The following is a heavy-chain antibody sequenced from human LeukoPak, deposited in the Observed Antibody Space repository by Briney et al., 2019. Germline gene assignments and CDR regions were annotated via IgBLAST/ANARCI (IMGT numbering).Heavy chain of an antibody. Sequence: GRSLRLSCAASGFTFSSYAMHWVRQAPGKGLEWVAVISYDGSNIDYADSVKGRFTISRDNSKNTLYLQMNSLRAEDTAVYYCARAPVWFGEWFFDYWGQGTLVTVSS. CDR2: ISYDGSNI. J-gene: IGHJ4*02. CDR1: GFTFSSYA. V-gene: IGHV3-30-3*01. CDR3: ARAPVWFGEWFFDY. D-gene: IGHD3-10*01.